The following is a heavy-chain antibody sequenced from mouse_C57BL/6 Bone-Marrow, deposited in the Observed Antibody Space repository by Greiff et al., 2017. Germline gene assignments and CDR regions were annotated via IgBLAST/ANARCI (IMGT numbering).Heavy chain of an antibody. J-gene: IGHJ2*01. CDR1: GYTFTSYD. CDR3: ARSPLYYGPYYFDY. CDR2: IYPRDGST. Sequence: QVQLKESGPELVKPGASVKLSCKASGYTFTSYDINWVKQRPGQGLEWIGWIYPRDGSTKYNEKFKGKATLTVDTSSSTAYMELHSLTSEDSAVYFCARSPLYYGPYYFDYWGQGTTLTVSS. V-gene: IGHV1-85*01. D-gene: IGHD1-1*01.